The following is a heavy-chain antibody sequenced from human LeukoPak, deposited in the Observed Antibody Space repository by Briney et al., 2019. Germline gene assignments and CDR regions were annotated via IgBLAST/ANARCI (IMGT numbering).Heavy chain of an antibody. CDR1: GFSFISYG. J-gene: IGHJ4*02. CDR3: AKRPSDYGDYVSYFDY. V-gene: IGHV3-30*18. Sequence: GGSLRLSCAASGFSFISYGMHWVRQAPGKGLEWVGVISDDGRSKDYADSVKGRFTITRDNSKDTLYLQMNSLRDEDTAVYYCAKRPSDYGDYVSYFDYWGQGTLVTVSS. CDR2: ISDDGRSK. D-gene: IGHD4-17*01.